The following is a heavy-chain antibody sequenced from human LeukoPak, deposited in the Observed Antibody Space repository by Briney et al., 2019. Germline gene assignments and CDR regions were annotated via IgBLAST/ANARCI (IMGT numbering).Heavy chain of an antibody. V-gene: IGHV1-3*01. CDR1: GYTFTSYA. CDR2: INAGNGNT. Sequence: GASVKVSSTASGYTFTSYAMHWVSQAPGQRLEWMGWINAGNGNTKYSQKFQGRVTITRDTSASTAYMELSSLRSDDTAVYYCARHFYGSGTYYHFDYWGQGTLVTVSS. J-gene: IGHJ4*02. CDR3: ARHFYGSGTYYHFDY. D-gene: IGHD3-10*01.